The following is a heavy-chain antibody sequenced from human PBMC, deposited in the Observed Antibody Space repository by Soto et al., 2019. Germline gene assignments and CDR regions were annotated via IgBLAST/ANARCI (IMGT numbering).Heavy chain of an antibody. CDR2: ISYDGSNK. D-gene: IGHD3-9*01. Sequence: QVQLVESGGGVVQPGRSLRLSCAASGFTFSSYAMHWVRQAPGKGLEWVAVISYDGSNKYYADSVKGRFTISRDNSKNTLYLQMTSLRAEDTAVYYCAREKVGYDIMTGFYYYYGMDVWGQGTTVTVSS. J-gene: IGHJ6*02. CDR1: GFTFSSYA. CDR3: AREKVGYDIMTGFYYYYGMDV. V-gene: IGHV3-30-3*01.